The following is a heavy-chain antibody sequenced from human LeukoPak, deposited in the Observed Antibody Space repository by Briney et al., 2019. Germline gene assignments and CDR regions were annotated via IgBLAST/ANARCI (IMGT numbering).Heavy chain of an antibody. J-gene: IGHJ4*02. Sequence: ASVKVSCKASGYTFTSYGISWVRQAPGQGLEWLGWISAYNGHTNYAQKLQGRVTMTTDTSTSTAYMELRSLRSDDTAVYYCARSLYYDSSGYYGYWGQGTLVTVSS. CDR1: GYTFTSYG. CDR2: ISAYNGHT. CDR3: ARSLYYDSSGYYGY. V-gene: IGHV1-18*01. D-gene: IGHD3-22*01.